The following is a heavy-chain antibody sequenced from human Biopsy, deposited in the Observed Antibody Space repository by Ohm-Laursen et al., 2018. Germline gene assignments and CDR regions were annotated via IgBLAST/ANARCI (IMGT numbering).Heavy chain of an antibody. V-gene: IGHV1-24*01. J-gene: IGHJ4*02. CDR3: AADINVWNVNY. CDR2: FAPENGKT. Sequence: ASVKVPCKVSGYTLTALSMHWVRQAPGRGLEWMGGFAPENGKTIYAQKFQGRITMTEDTSTDTAYMELSSLRSEDTAVYYCAADINVWNVNYWGQGTQVTVSS. D-gene: IGHD1-1*01. CDR1: GYTLTALS.